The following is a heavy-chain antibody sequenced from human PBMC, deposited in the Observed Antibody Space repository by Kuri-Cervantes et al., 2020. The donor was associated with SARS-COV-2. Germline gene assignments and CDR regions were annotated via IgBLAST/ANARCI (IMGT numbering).Heavy chain of an antibody. CDR1: GYTFTSYG. CDR3: AAGLLWFGHWGYGMDV. D-gene: IGHD3-10*01. V-gene: IGHV1-18*04. Sequence: ASVKVSCKASGYTFTSYGISWVRQAPGQGLEWMGWISAYNGNTNYAQKLQGGVTMTTDTSTSTAYMELRSLRSDDTAVYYCAAGLLWFGHWGYGMDVWGQGTTVTVSS. J-gene: IGHJ6*02. CDR2: ISAYNGNT.